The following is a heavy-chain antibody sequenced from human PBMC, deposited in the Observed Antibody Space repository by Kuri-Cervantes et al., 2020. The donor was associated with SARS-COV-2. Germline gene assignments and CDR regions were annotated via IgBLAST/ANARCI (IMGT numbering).Heavy chain of an antibody. Sequence: ASVKVSCKASGYTFTSYGISWVRQAPGQGLEWMGWISAYNGNTNYAQKLQGRVTMTTDTSTSTVYMELSSLRSEDTAVYYCARDLGGGWGAMASDGMDVWGQGTTVTVSS. J-gene: IGHJ6*02. CDR3: ARDLGGGWGAMASDGMDV. D-gene: IGHD7-27*01. V-gene: IGHV1-18*01. CDR2: ISAYNGNT. CDR1: GYTFTSYG.